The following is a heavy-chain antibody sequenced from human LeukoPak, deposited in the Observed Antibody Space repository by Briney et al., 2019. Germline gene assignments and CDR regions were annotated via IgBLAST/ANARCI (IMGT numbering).Heavy chain of an antibody. CDR3: ARGGYYDSSGYYPYYIDY. Sequence: GGSLRLSCAAPGFTFSSYAMNWVRQAPGKGLEWVSAITGSGGRTYYADSVRGRFTISRDNSKNTLYLQMNSLRAEDTAVYYCARGGYYDSSGYYPYYIDYWGQGTLVTVSS. D-gene: IGHD3-22*01. J-gene: IGHJ4*02. CDR2: ITGSGGRT. V-gene: IGHV3-23*01. CDR1: GFTFSSYA.